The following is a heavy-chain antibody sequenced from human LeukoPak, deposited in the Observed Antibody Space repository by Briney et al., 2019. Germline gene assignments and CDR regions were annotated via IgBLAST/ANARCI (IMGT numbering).Heavy chain of an antibody. Sequence: GGSLRPSCAASGFTFSSYEMNWVRQAPGKGLEWVSYISSSGSTIYYADSVKGRFTISRDNAKNSLYLQMNRLRAEDTAVYYCARAGYDFWSGFYTRVDYWGQGTLVTVSS. V-gene: IGHV3-48*03. CDR1: GFTFSSYE. D-gene: IGHD3-3*01. CDR2: ISSSGSTI. CDR3: ARAGYDFWSGFYTRVDY. J-gene: IGHJ4*02.